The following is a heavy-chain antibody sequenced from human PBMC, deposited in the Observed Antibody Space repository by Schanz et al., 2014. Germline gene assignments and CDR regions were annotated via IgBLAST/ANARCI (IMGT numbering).Heavy chain of an antibody. CDR2: IGTAGDT. Sequence: VQLVESGGGVVQPGRSLRLSCAASGFIFSSYGLHWVRQATGAGLEWVSAIGTAGDTFYLDSVKGRFTISRDNAKNSLYLQMNSLRAEDTAVYYCAREEGWGIAAAGAKHYYYGMDVWGQGTMVTVSS. V-gene: IGHV3-13*04. CDR3: AREEGWGIAAAGAKHYYYGMDV. D-gene: IGHD6-13*01. J-gene: IGHJ6*02. CDR1: GFIFSSYG.